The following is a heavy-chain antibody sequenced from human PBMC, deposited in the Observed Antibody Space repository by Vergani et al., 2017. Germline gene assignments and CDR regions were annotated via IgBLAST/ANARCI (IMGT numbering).Heavy chain of an antibody. J-gene: IGHJ6*03. CDR3: AGYVVPAAKDYYYMDV. V-gene: IGHV4-34*01. Sequence: QVQLQQWGAGLLKPSETLSLTCAVYGGSFSGYYWSWIRQPPGKGLEWIGEINHSGSTNYNPSLKSRVTISVDTSKNQFSLRLSSVTAADTAVYYCAGYVVPAAKDYYYMDVWGKGTTVTVSS. D-gene: IGHD2-2*01. CDR2: INHSGST. CDR1: GGSFSGYY.